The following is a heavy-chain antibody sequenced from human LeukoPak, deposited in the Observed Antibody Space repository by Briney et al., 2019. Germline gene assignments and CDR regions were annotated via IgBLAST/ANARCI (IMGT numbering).Heavy chain of an antibody. V-gene: IGHV3-23*01. Sequence: GGSLRLSCAASGLTFSSYAMSWVRQAPGKGLEWVSAISGSGGSTYYADSVKGRFTISRDNSKNTLYLQMNSLRAEDTAVYYCAKWGLPDSSFDYWGQGTLVTVSS. D-gene: IGHD6-19*01. CDR2: ISGSGGST. CDR3: AKWGLPDSSFDY. J-gene: IGHJ4*02. CDR1: GLTFSSYA.